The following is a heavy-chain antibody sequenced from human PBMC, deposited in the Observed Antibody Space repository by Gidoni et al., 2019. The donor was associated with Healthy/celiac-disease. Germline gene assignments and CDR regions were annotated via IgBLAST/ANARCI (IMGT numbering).Heavy chain of an antibody. D-gene: IGHD3-10*01. CDR3: ARQGRSGASIDY. CDR1: GGSISSYY. Sequence: QVQLQESGPGLVKPSETLSLTCTVSGGSISSYYWSWIRQPPGKGLEWIGYIYYSGSTSYNPSLKSRVTISVDTSKNQFSLKLSSVTAADTAVFYCARQGRSGASIDYWGQGTLVTVSS. CDR2: IYYSGST. J-gene: IGHJ4*02. V-gene: IGHV4-59*01.